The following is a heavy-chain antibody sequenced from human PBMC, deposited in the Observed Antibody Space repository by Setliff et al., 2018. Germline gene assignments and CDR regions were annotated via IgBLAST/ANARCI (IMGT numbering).Heavy chain of an antibody. J-gene: IGHJ5*02. CDR3: GRSEAYNWFDP. CDR2: MYSGGNT. CDR1: GESFSEFY. V-gene: IGHV4-34*01. Sequence: SETLSLTCGVYGESFSEFYWSWIRQPPGKGLEWIGSMYSGGNTYYNPSLKSRATISIDTSKNQFSLKLNSVTAADTAVYYCGRSEAYNWFDPWGQGTLVTVSS.